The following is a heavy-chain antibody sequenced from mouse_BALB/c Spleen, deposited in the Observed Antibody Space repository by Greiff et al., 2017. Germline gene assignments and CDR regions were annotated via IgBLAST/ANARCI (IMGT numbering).Heavy chain of an antibody. V-gene: IGHV3-6*02. CDR2: ISYDGSN. Sequence: EVQLVESGPGLVKPSQSLSLTCSVTGYSITSGYYWNWIRQFPGNKLEWMGYISYDGSNNYNPSLKNRISITRDTSKNQCFLKLNSVTTEDTATYYCARGSAARLLRFPWYFDVWGAGTTVTVSS. CDR3: ARGSAARLLRFPWYFDV. CDR1: GYSITSGYY. D-gene: IGHD1-1*01. J-gene: IGHJ1*01.